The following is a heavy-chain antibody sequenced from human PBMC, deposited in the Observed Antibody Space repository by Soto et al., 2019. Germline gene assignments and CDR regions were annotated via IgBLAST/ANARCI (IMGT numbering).Heavy chain of an antibody. CDR3: ASPVGTAYYYDSSGYGMDV. CDR1: GYTFTSYA. Sequence: ASVKVSCKASGYTFTSYAMHWVRQAPGQRLEWMGWINAGNGNTKYSQKFQGRVTITRDTSASTAYMELNSLRSEDTAVYYFASPVGTAYYYDSSGYGMDVWGQGTTVTVSS. CDR2: INAGNGNT. V-gene: IGHV1-3*01. J-gene: IGHJ6*02. D-gene: IGHD3-22*01.